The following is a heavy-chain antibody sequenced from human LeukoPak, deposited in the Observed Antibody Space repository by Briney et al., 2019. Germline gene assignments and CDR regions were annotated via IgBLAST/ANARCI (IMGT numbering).Heavy chain of an antibody. D-gene: IGHD3-9*01. CDR2: IYYSGST. Sequence: PSETLSLTCTVSGGSISSYYWSWIRQPPGKGLEWIGYIYYSGSTNYNSSLKSRVTISVDTSKNQFSLKLSSVTAADTAVYYCARSPDILTGYYSRFDYWGQGTLVTVSS. CDR1: GGSISSYY. J-gene: IGHJ4*02. CDR3: ARSPDILTGYYSRFDY. V-gene: IGHV4-59*01.